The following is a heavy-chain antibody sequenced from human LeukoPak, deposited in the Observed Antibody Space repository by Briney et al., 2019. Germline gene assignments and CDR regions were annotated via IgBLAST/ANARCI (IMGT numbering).Heavy chain of an antibody. CDR1: GFTFSRSW. V-gene: IGHV3-7*01. CDR3: ATYYGTSGPTDN. CDR2: IKPDGSEI. D-gene: IGHD2-8*01. Sequence: GGSLRLSCAASGFTFSRSWMSWVRQAPGKGLEWLANIKPDGSEIKYVDSVKGRFTASRDNAENSLYLHMNSLRAEDTAVYFCATYYGTSGPTDNWGQGTPVTVSS. J-gene: IGHJ4*02.